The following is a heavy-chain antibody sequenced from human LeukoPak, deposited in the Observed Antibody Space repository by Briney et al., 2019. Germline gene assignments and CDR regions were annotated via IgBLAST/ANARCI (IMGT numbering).Heavy chain of an antibody. V-gene: IGHV4-38-2*02. Sequence: PSETLSLTCTVSGYSISSGYYWGWIRQPPGKGLEWIGSIYHSGSTYYNPSLKSRVTISVDTSKNQFSLKLSSVTAADTAVYYCARADKGGTWPHNYYKRDFGGKGPPVT. CDR3: ARADKGGTWPHNYYKRDF. D-gene: IGHD2-15*01. CDR2: IYHSGST. J-gene: IGHJ6*03. CDR1: GYSISSGYY.